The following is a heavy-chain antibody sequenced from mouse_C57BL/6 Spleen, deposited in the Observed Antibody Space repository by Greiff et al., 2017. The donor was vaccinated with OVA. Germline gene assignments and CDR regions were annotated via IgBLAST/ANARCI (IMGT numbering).Heavy chain of an antibody. D-gene: IGHD3-2*02. CDR3: TRGAQATIWFAY. CDR1: GFTFSSYA. CDR2: ISSGGDYI. V-gene: IGHV5-9-1*02. Sequence: EVMLVESGEGLVKPGGSLKLSCAASGFTFSSYAMSWVRQTPEKRLEWVAYISSGGDYIYYADTVKGRFTISRDNARNTLYLQMSSLKSEDTAMYYCTRGAQATIWFAYWGQGTLVTVSA. J-gene: IGHJ3*01.